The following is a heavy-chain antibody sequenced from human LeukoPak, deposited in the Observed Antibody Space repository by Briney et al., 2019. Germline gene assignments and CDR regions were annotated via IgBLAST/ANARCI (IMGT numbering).Heavy chain of an antibody. CDR2: ISSSSSYI. J-gene: IGHJ4*02. Sequence: GGSLRLSCAASGFTFSNYWMHWVRQAPGKGLVWVSSISSSSSYIYYADSVKGRITISRDNAKNSLYLQMNSLRVEDTAVYYCARDKDVYFDYWGQGTLVTVSS. CDR1: GFTFSNYW. V-gene: IGHV3-21*01. CDR3: ARDKDVYFDY.